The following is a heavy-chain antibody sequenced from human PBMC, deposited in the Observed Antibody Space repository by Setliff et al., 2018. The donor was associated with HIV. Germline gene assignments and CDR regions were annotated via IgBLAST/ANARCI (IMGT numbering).Heavy chain of an antibody. CDR3: ASFYGDYGY. D-gene: IGHD3-10*01. V-gene: IGHV3-48*02. CDR2: IGSSNHGI. CDR1: GFTFSNYA. J-gene: IGHJ4*01. Sequence: SLRLSCAASGFTFSNYAMGWVRQGPGKGLDWVAHIGSSNHGIHYTASVQGRFTVSRDNANNLLFLQMNNLRDEDTAVYYCASFYGDYGYWGHGTQVTVSS.